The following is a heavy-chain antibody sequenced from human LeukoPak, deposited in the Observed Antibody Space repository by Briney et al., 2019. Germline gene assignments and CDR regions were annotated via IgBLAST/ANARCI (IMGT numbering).Heavy chain of an antibody. CDR3: ARADYGSIHFDY. V-gene: IGHV1-18*01. D-gene: IGHD3-10*01. J-gene: IGHJ4*02. Sequence: GASVKVSCKASGYTFTSYAITWVRQAPGQGLEWMGWISSYNGNTNYAQKLQGRVTMTTETSTSTAYMELRSLRSDDTAVYYCARADYGSIHFDYWGQGTLVTVSS. CDR1: GYTFTSYA. CDR2: ISSYNGNT.